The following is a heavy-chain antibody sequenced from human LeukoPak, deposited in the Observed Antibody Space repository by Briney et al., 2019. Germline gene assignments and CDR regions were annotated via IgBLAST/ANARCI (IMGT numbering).Heavy chain of an antibody. CDR1: GFTFSSYA. CDR3: AREGVYSSGWSAYYYDSSGYGHLDY. CDR2: MSYDGSNK. J-gene: IGHJ4*02. D-gene: IGHD3-22*01. V-gene: IGHV3-30*04. Sequence: GGSLRLSCAASGFTFSSYAMHWVRQAPGKGLEWVAVMSYDGSNKYYADSVKGRFTISRDNSKNTLYLQMNSLRAEDTAVYYCAREGVYSSGWSAYYYDSSGYGHLDYWGQGTLVTVSS.